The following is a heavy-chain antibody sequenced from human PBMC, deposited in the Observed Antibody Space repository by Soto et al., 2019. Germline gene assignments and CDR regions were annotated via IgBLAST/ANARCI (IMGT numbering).Heavy chain of an antibody. Sequence: LRLSCAASGFTFSSYAMSWVRQAPGKGLEWVSAISGSGGSTYYADSVKGRFTISRDNSKNTLYLQMNSLRAEDTAVYYCAKDGWYSYGDYYYGMDVWGQGTTVTVSS. D-gene: IGHD5-18*01. CDR3: AKDGWYSYGDYYYGMDV. J-gene: IGHJ6*02. V-gene: IGHV3-23*01. CDR1: GFTFSSYA. CDR2: ISGSGGST.